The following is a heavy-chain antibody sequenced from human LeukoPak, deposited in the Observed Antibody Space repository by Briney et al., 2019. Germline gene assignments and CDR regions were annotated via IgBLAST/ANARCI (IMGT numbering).Heavy chain of an antibody. V-gene: IGHV1-2*02. J-gene: IGHJ4*02. CDR1: GYTFTAYY. D-gene: IGHD3-22*01. CDR2: INPNSGGT. Sequence: ASVKVSCKASGYTFTAYYIHRVRQAPGQGLEWMGWINPNSGGTNTAQKFQGRVTMTRDTSISTAYMELSSLRSDDTAVYYCARVKNYYDSSGYLYYFDTWGQGTLVTVSS. CDR3: ARVKNYYDSSGYLYYFDT.